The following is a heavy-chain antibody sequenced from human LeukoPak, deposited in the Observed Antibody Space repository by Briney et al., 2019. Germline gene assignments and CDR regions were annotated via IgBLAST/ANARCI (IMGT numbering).Heavy chain of an antibody. V-gene: IGHV1-69*13. CDR2: IIPIFGTA. J-gene: IGHJ5*02. D-gene: IGHD3-22*01. Sequence: ASVKVSCKASGGTFISYAISWVRQAPGQGLEWMGGIIPIFGTANYAQKFQGRVTITADESTSTAYMELSSLRSEDTAVYYCARRGYYDSSGYYTGNWFDPWGQGTLVTVSS. CDR3: ARRGYYDSSGYYTGNWFDP. CDR1: GGTFISYA.